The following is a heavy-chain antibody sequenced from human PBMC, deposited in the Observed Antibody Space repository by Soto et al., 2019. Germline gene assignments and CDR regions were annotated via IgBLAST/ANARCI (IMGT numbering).Heavy chain of an antibody. V-gene: IGHV4-31*03. CDR3: ARIRCSGGSCYSHYYYYGMDV. J-gene: IGHJ6*02. D-gene: IGHD2-15*01. CDR1: GGSISSGGYY. CDR2: VYYSGST. Sequence: QVQLQESGPGLVKPSQTLSLTCPVSGGSISSGGYYWSWIRQHPGKGLEWIGDVYYSGSTYYNPSLKSRVTISVDTSKNQFSLKLSSVTAADTAVYYCARIRCSGGSCYSHYYYYGMDVWGQGTTVTVSS.